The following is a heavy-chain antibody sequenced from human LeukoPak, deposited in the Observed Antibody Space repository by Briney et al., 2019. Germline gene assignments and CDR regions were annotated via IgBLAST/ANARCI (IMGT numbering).Heavy chain of an antibody. V-gene: IGHV3-48*03. D-gene: IGHD3-10*01. CDR1: GFTFSSYE. CDR2: ISSSGSTI. CDR3: ARGGVRGILLPVDY. Sequence: GGSLRLSCAASGFTFSSYEMNWVRQAPGKGLEWVSYISSSGSTIYYADSVKGRFTLSRDNAENSLYLQMNSLRAEDTAVYYCARGGVRGILLPVDYWGQGTLVTVSS. J-gene: IGHJ4*02.